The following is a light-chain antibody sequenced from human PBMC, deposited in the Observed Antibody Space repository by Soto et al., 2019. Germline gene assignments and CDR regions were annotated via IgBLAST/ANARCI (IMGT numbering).Light chain of an antibody. V-gene: IGKV3-20*01. J-gene: IGKJ1*01. CDR1: QTIRSYY. CDR3: QQYGSSPWT. Sequence: ETVLTQSPGTLSLSQGERATLSCRASQTIRSYYLAWYRQTPGQAPRLLIYGASNRATGIADRFSGSGSGTDFTLIISRLEPEDFALYYCQQYGSSPWTFGQGTKVEIK. CDR2: GAS.